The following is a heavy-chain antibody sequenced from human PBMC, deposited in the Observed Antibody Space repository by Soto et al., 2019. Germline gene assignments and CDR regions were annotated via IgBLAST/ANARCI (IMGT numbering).Heavy chain of an antibody. CDR2: ITGNGDTT. J-gene: IGHJ4*02. V-gene: IGHV3-23*01. CDR3: AKIDGYFDY. Sequence: VGSLRLSCAVSGFTFINTGMSWVRQAPGQGLEWVSAITGNGDTTYYADSVKGRFTISRDNSKSTLYLQMNSLRAEDTAVYYCAKIDGYFDYWGQGTLVTVSS. D-gene: IGHD3-22*01. CDR1: GFTFINTG.